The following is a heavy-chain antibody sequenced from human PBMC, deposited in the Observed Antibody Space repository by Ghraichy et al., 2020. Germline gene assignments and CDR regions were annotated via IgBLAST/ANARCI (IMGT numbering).Heavy chain of an antibody. V-gene: IGHV1-69*13. CDR1: GGTFSSYA. J-gene: IGHJ3*02. CDR2: IIPIFGTA. CDR3: AREKVAVTMIVLSRAFDI. Sequence: SVKVSCKASGGTFSSYAISWVRQAPGQGLEWMGGIIPIFGTANYAQKFQGRVTITADESTSTAYMELSSLRSEDTAVYYCAREKVAVTMIVLSRAFDIWGQGTMVTVSS. D-gene: IGHD3-22*01.